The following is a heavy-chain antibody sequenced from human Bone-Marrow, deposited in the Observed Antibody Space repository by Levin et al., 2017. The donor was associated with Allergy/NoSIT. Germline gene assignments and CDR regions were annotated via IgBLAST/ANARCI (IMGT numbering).Heavy chain of an antibody. D-gene: IGHD7-27*01. J-gene: IGHJ6*02. CDR1: GFTFGDYA. CDR3: ARDRELGNTDYYYYAMDV. Sequence: PGGSLRLSCIAAGFTFGDYAVSWVRQAPGKGLQWVGFIRSNTFGGTTEYAASVKDRFTISRDDSKSIAYLQMNSLKTEDTAVYYCARDRELGNTDYYYYAMDVWGQGTTVTVSS. V-gene: IGHV3-49*04. CDR2: IRSNTFGGTT.